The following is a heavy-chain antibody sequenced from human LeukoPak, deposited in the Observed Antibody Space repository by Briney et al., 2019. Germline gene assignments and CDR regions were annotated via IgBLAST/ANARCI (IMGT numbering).Heavy chain of an antibody. V-gene: IGHV4-31*03. CDR2: IYYSGST. D-gene: IGHD3-22*01. Sequence: SETLSLTCTVSGGSISRGGYYWSWIRQHPGKGLEWIGYIYYSGSTYYNPSLKSRVTISVDTSKNQFSLKLSSVTAADTAVYYCARDDRLLLDYWGQGTLVTVSS. J-gene: IGHJ4*02. CDR1: GGSISRGGYY. CDR3: ARDDRLLLDY.